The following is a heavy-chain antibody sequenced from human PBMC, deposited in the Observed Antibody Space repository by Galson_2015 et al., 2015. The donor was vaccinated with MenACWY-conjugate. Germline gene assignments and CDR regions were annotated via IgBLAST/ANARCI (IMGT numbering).Heavy chain of an antibody. Sequence: SLRLSCAASGLTFSTYAMSWVRQAPGKGLEWVSRVNSDGSGTGYADSVKGRFTISRDNAKNMLFLQMNSLKVEDTAVYYCARSYVPGSDRKNYYMDVWGRGTTVTVSS. J-gene: IGHJ6*03. CDR3: ARSYVPGSDRKNYYMDV. CDR2: VNSDGSGT. D-gene: IGHD3-16*01. CDR1: GLTFSTYA. V-gene: IGHV3-74*01.